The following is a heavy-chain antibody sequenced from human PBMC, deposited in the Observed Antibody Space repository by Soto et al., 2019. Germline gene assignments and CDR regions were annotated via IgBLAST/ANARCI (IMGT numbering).Heavy chain of an antibody. Sequence: GGSLRLSCAASGFTFSSYSMNWVRQAPGKGLEWVSPISSSSSYIYYADSVKGRFTISRDNAKNSLYLQMNSLRAEDTAVYYCARVLYCSGGSCYSHWGQGTLVTVS. CDR2: ISSSSSYI. CDR3: ARVLYCSGGSCYSH. J-gene: IGHJ4*02. D-gene: IGHD2-15*01. V-gene: IGHV3-21*01. CDR1: GFTFSSYS.